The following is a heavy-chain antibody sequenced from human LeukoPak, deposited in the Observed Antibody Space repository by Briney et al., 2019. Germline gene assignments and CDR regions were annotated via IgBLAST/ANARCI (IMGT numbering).Heavy chain of an antibody. CDR3: ASAYTVTTSGFDY. V-gene: IGHV3-30*04. D-gene: IGHD4-17*01. Sequence: GGSLRLSCAASGFTFSSYAMHWVRQAPGKGLEWVAVISYDGSNKYCADSVKGRFTISRDNSKNTLYLQMNSLRAEDTAVYYCASAYTVTTSGFDYWGQGTLVTVSS. CDR1: GFTFSSYA. J-gene: IGHJ4*02. CDR2: ISYDGSNK.